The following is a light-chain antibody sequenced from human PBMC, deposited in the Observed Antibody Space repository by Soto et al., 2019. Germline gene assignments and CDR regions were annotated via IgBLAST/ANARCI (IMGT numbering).Light chain of an antibody. CDR2: GNT. J-gene: IGLJ1*01. CDR3: LTYDSSLSGLYV. CDR1: SFNIGAGSD. V-gene: IGLV1-40*01. Sequence: QSALTQPPSISGAPRQRGTISCTGNSFNIGAGSDVHWYHQLPGTAPKLLIYGNTNRPSGVPDRCSRSKSGTTAALAIPGIQPEDEGHYWCLTYDSSLSGLYVFGGRTKVTAL.